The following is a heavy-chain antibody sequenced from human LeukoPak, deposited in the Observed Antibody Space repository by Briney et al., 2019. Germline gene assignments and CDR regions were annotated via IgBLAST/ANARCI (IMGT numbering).Heavy chain of an antibody. V-gene: IGHV4-39*01. CDR2: IYDSGIT. CDR3: ARPGSSGWYTGNWFDP. J-gene: IGHJ5*02. CDR1: GGSISGSSYY. D-gene: IGHD6-19*01. Sequence: SETLSLTRTVSGGSISGSSYYWGWIRQPPGKGLEWIGSIYDSGITYYNPSLKSRVIISVDTSKNQFSLKLSSVTAADTAVYYCARPGSSGWYTGNWFDPWGQGTLVTVSS.